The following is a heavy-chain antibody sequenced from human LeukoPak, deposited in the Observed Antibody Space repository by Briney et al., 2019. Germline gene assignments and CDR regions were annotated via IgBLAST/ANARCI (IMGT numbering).Heavy chain of an antibody. V-gene: IGHV5-51*01. CDR2: IYPGDSDT. J-gene: IGHJ2*01. CDR1: GYSFTSYW. D-gene: IGHD5-24*01. CDR3: TRRGPRDGYNYDWYFDF. Sequence: GESLKISCKGSGYSFTSYWIGWVRLMPGKGLEWMGIIYPGDSDTRYSPSFQGQVTISADKSISTAYLQWSSLKASDTAMYYCTRRGPRDGYNYDWYFDFWGRGTLVTVSS.